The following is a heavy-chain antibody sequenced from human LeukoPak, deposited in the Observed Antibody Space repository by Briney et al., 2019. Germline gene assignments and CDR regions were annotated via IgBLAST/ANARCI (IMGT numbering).Heavy chain of an antibody. J-gene: IGHJ6*04. V-gene: IGHV3-7*01. Sequence: GGSLRLSCLASGFTFSNSWMTWVRQAPGGGLEWGANIKEDGSDKQYVDSVRGRFTISRDNAKNSVSLQMDGLRAEDTAVYHCVRESDVWSGPGIGRPLDVWGKGTTVTVSS. D-gene: IGHD3-3*01. CDR3: VRESDVWSGPGIGRPLDV. CDR1: GFTFSNSW. CDR2: IKEDGSDK.